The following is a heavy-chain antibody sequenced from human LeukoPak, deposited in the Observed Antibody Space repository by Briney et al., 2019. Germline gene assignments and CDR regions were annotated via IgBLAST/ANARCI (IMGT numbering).Heavy chain of an antibody. J-gene: IGHJ4*02. D-gene: IGHD3-10*01. Sequence: GGALRLTFASSGFTYRSYGLHCVGQAPCKGLAGVAFKCYAGSKKYYADSVKGRFTISRDNSKNTLYLQMNSLRAEDTALYYCAKGGLRGWTYNDDCWGQGTLVTVSS. V-gene: IGHV3-30*02. CDR1: GFTYRSYG. CDR2: KCYAGSKK. CDR3: AKGGLRGWTYNDDC.